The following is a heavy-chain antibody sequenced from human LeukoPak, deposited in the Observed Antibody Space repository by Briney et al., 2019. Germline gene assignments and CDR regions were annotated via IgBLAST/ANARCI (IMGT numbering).Heavy chain of an antibody. D-gene: IGHD3-22*01. CDR3: AKDRRYYDSSGYYSYYFDY. CDR2: ISGSGGST. J-gene: IGHJ4*02. Sequence: GGSLRLSCAASGLTFSSYAMSWVRQAPGKGLEWVSAISGSGGSTYYADSVKGRFTISRDNSRNTLYLQMNSLRAEDTAVYYCAKDRRYYDSSGYYSYYFDYWGQGTLVTVSS. V-gene: IGHV3-23*01. CDR1: GLTFSSYA.